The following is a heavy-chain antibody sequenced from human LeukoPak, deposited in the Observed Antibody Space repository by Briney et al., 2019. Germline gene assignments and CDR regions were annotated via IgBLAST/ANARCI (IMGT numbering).Heavy chain of an antibody. CDR2: IWDDASNE. CDR1: GFTFSSYG. V-gene: IGHV3-33*01. Sequence: SGGSLRLSCAVSGFTFSSYGMHWVRQAPGKGLEWVAVIWDDASNEFYADSVKGRFTISRDNSKNTLYLQMDSLRAEDTAVYYCARDLGKLIEYWGQGTLVTVAS. CDR3: ARDLGKLIEY. J-gene: IGHJ4*02. D-gene: IGHD4-23*01.